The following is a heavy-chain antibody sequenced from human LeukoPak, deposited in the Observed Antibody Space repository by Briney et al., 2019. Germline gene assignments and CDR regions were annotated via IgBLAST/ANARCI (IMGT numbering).Heavy chain of an antibody. CDR3: TRAPRIIIVRGLISYYYYMNV. V-gene: IGHV3-20*04. D-gene: IGHD3-10*01. CDR1: GFTFDDYC. Sequence: GGSLRLSCAASGFTFDDYCMTWVRQAPGKGLEWVSGINWTGVSTCYASSVRGRSTISSTNAKNSLYLQMNSLRAEDTALYYCTRAPRIIIVRGLISYYYYMNVWGKGTTVTVSS. J-gene: IGHJ6*03. CDR2: INWTGVST.